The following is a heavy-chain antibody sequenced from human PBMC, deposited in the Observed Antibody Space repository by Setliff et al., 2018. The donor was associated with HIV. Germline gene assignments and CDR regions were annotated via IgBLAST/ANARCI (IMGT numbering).Heavy chain of an antibody. CDR2: ISSSSSYI. CDR3: ARGLGSSSWYPY. J-gene: IGHJ4*02. D-gene: IGHD6-13*01. V-gene: IGHV3-21*01. CDR1: GFTFSSYS. Sequence: PGGSLRLSCAASGFTFSSYSMNWVRQAPGKGLEWVSSISSSSSYIYYADSVKGRFTISRDNAKNSLYLQMNSLRAEDTAVYYCARGLGSSSWYPYWGQGTLVTVSS.